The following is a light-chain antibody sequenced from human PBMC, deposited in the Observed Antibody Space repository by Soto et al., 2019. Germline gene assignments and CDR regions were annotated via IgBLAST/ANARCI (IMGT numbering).Light chain of an antibody. CDR1: SSDVGGYNY. Sequence: QSALTQPASVSGSPGQSITISCTGTSSDVGGYNYVSWYQQHPGKAPKLMIYEVSNRPSGVSNRFSGSKSGNTASLTISGLQAEDEADYCCSSYTSSSIDDVFGTGTKVTVL. V-gene: IGLV2-14*01. J-gene: IGLJ1*01. CDR2: EVS. CDR3: SSYTSSSIDDV.